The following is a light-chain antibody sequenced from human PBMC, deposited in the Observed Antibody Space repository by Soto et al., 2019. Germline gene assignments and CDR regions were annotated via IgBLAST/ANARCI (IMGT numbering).Light chain of an antibody. CDR2: DAS. J-gene: IGKJ4*01. CDR3: LQDFAYPLT. Sequence: EIVLTQSPATLSLSPGERATLSCRASQSVSSYLAWYQQKPGQAPRLLIYDASNRATGIPARFSGSGSGTDFTLTISSLEPEDFATYYCLQDFAYPLTFGGGTKVEIK. V-gene: IGKV3-11*01. CDR1: QSVSSY.